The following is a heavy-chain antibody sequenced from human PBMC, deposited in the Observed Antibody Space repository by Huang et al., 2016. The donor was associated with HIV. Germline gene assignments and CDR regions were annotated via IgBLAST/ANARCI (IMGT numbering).Heavy chain of an antibody. CDR3: AKGSMANAFDI. Sequence: QVQLVESGGGVVQPGGSLRLSCAASGLTFSSYGMHLVRQAPGNGLEWFEFRRYDGSNKYYADSVRGRFTISRDNSKNTLYLQMNSLRAEDTAVYYCAKGSMANAFDIWGQGTMVTVSS. V-gene: IGHV3-30*02. CDR2: RRYDGSNK. J-gene: IGHJ3*02. D-gene: IGHD3-10*01. CDR1: GLTFSSYG.